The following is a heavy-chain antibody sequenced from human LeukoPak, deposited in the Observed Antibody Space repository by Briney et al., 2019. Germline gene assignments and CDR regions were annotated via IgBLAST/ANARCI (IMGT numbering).Heavy chain of an antibody. J-gene: IGHJ4*02. D-gene: IGHD3-10*01. CDR2: ISGSGGSI. V-gene: IGHV3-23*01. CDR1: GFSFSTYA. Sequence: PGGSLRLSCEASGFSFSTYAMSWVRQAPGKGLEWVSAISGSGGSIYYADSVKGRFTISRDNSKNTLYLQMNSLRAEDTAVYYCAKDAMVRGIYGDYFDYWGQGTLVTVSS. CDR3: AKDAMVRGIYGDYFDY.